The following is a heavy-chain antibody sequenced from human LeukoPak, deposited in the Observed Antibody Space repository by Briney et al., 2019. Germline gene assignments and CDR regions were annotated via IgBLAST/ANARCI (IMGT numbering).Heavy chain of an antibody. V-gene: IGHV3-30-3*01. CDR2: ISYDGSNK. J-gene: IGHJ4*02. Sequence: GGSLRLSCAASGFTFSSYAMHWVRQAPGKGLEWVAVISYDGSNKYYADSVKGRFTISRDNSKNTLYLQMNSLRAEDTAVYYCARDMMAIDNWGQGTLVTVSS. CDR3: ARDMMAIDN. D-gene: IGHD3-16*01. CDR1: GFTFSSYA.